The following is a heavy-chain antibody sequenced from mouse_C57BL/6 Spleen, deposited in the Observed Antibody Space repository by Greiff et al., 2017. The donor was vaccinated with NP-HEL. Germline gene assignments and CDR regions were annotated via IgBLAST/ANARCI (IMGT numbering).Heavy chain of an antibody. Sequence: QVQLKESGAELARPGASVKMSCKASGYTFTSYTMHWVKQRPGQGLEWIGYINPSSGYTKYNQKFKDKATLTADKSPSTAYMQLSSLTSEDSAVYYCARSSYSNIFDYWGQGTTLTVSS. J-gene: IGHJ2*01. D-gene: IGHD2-10*01. V-gene: IGHV1-4*01. CDR2: INPSSGYT. CDR3: ARSSYSNIFDY. CDR1: GYTFTSYT.